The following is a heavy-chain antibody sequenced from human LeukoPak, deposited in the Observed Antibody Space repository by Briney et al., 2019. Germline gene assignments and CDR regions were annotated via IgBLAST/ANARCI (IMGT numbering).Heavy chain of an antibody. CDR2: IYYSGST. CDR1: GDSISSGGYY. V-gene: IGHV4-30-4*08. Sequence: NPSETLSLTCTVSGDSISSGGYYWAWIRQPPGKGLEWIGYIYYSGSTYYNPSLKSRVTISVDTSKNQFSLKLSSVTAADTAVYYCAREGSTTVTTDYWGQGTLVTVSS. D-gene: IGHD4-17*01. J-gene: IGHJ4*02. CDR3: AREGSTTVTTDY.